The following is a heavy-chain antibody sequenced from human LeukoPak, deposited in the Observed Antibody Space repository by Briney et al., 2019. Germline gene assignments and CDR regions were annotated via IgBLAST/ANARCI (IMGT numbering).Heavy chain of an antibody. CDR2: INPSGGGT. CDR3: AREHSGYDS. CDR1: GYTFTNYY. Sequence: ASVKVSCKASGYTFTNYYMHWVRRAPGQGLEWMGIINPSGGGTNYAQKFQGRVTMTRDTSTSTVYMELSSLRSEDTAVYYCAREHSGYDSWGQGTLLTVSS. J-gene: IGHJ5*02. V-gene: IGHV1-46*01. D-gene: IGHD5-12*01.